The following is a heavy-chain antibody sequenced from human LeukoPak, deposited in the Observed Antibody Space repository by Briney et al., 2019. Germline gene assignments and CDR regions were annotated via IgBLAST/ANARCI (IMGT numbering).Heavy chain of an antibody. CDR2: ISGSGGST. J-gene: IGHJ6*03. V-gene: IGHV3-23*01. CDR1: GFTFSSYA. Sequence: GGSLRLSCAVSGFTFSSYAMSWVRQAPGKGLEWVSSISGSGGSTYYADSVKGRFTISRDHSKNTPYLQMNSLRAEDTAVYYCAKDPLSYYYYYYMDVWGKGTTVTVSS. CDR3: AKDPLSYYYYYYMDV.